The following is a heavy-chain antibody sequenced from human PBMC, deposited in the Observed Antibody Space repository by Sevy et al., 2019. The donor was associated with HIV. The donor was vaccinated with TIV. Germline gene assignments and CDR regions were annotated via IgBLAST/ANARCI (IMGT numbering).Heavy chain of an antibody. Sequence: GGSLRLSCVASGLTVGSLSINWVRQAPGKGLEWVSLIYSAGTTFYSDSVKGRFTISRDNSNNTLDLQMNSLRAEDTAIYYCARIKGASSSYAMDVWGPGTTVTVSS. CDR3: ARIKGASSSYAMDV. J-gene: IGHJ6*02. V-gene: IGHV3-53*01. CDR2: IYSAGTT. CDR1: GLTVGSLS. D-gene: IGHD2-2*01.